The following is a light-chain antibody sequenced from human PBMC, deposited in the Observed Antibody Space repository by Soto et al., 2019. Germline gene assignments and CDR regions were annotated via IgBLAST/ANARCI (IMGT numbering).Light chain of an antibody. J-gene: IGKJ1*01. V-gene: IGKV1-39*01. CDR3: QPSFSAPRT. CDR2: AAS. Sequence: DIQMTQSPSSLSASVGDRVTITCRTSQSISSFLNWYQQKPGKAPKLLIYAASILQRGVPSRFSGSGSGTNFTLAISSLQPEDFATFYCQPSFSAPRTFGQGTKVEIK. CDR1: QSISSF.